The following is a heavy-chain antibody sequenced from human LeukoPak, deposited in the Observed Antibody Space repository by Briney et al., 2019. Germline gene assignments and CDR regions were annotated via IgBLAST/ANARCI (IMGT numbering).Heavy chain of an antibody. V-gene: IGHV1-69*04. J-gene: IGHJ3*02. CDR2: IIPILGIA. D-gene: IGHD6-19*01. CDR3: ARDRLSAPDAFDI. Sequence: SVKVSCKASGYTFTGYYMHWVRQAPGQGLEWMGRIIPILGIANYAQKFQGRVTITADKSTSTAYMELSSLRSEDTAVYYCARDRLSAPDAFDIWGQGTMVTVSS. CDR1: GYTFTGYY.